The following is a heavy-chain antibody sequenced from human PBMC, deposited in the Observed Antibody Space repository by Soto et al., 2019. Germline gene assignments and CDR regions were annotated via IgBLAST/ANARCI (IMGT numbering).Heavy chain of an antibody. CDR1: GFTFISDA. V-gene: IGHV3-23*01. CDR3: ARDQLMEYASAYSGLDV. CDR2: ISGSGGST. D-gene: IGHD2-8*01. J-gene: IGHJ6*02. Sequence: GGSLRLSCAASGFTFISDAMSWVLQAPGKGLEWVSAISGSGGSTYYADSVKGRFTISRDNAKNSLDLLMNSLKDEDTAVYYCARDQLMEYASAYSGLDVWGQGTTLTVSS.